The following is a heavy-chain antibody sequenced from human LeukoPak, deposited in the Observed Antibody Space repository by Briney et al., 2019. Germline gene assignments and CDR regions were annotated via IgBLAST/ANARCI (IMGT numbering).Heavy chain of an antibody. CDR1: GFTFSSYG. CDR2: IRYDGSKK. D-gene: IGHD1-1*01. V-gene: IGHV3-30*02. Sequence: PGGSLRLPCAACGFTFSSYGAHWVRRAPGKALGWVAFIRYDGSKKYYADSVKGRFTISRDNSKNTLYLQMNSLRAEDTAVYYCAKSFRYSTDYWGQGTLVTVSS. CDR3: AKSFRYSTDY. J-gene: IGHJ4*02.